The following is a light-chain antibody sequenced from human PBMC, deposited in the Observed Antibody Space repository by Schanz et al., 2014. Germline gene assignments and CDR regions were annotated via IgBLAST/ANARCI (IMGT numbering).Light chain of an antibody. CDR3: QKYGSSPWT. V-gene: IGKV3-20*01. J-gene: IGKJ1*01. CDR1: QSVSSNY. CDR2: GAS. Sequence: EIVLTQSPGTLSLSPGERATLSCRASQSVSSNYLAWYQQKPGQTPRLLIYGASSRATGIPDRFSGSGSGTDFTLTISRLEPEDFALYYCQKYGSSPWTFGQGTRVEIK.